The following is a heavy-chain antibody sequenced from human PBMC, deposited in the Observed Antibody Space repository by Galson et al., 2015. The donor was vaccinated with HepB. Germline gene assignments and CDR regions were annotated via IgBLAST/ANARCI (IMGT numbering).Heavy chain of an antibody. CDR2: ININTGNP. CDR1: GYTFTSFA. CDR3: ARDPGYCSKTDCYSDYYLDY. Sequence: SVKVSCKASGYTFTSFAIHWVRQAPGQGLEWMGWININTGNPTYAQGFTGRFVFSLDTSVNTAYLQISRLKAEDTAVYYCARDPGYCSKTDCYSDYYLDYWGQGTLVTVSS. V-gene: IGHV7-4-1*02. D-gene: IGHD2-2*01. J-gene: IGHJ4*02.